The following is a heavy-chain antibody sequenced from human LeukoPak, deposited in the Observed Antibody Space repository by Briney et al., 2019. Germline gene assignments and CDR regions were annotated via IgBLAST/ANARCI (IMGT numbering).Heavy chain of an antibody. D-gene: IGHD5-18*01. J-gene: IGHJ6*04. CDR3: ARASDTAMLMDV. CDR2: INYSGNT. CDR1: GGSISSSSYY. Sequence: PSETLSLTCTVSGGSISSSSYYWAWIRQPPGQGLEWLASINYSGNTYYNPSLKSRVTISVDTSKSQFFLKLSSVTAADTAVYYCARASDTAMLMDVWGKGTTVTASS. V-gene: IGHV4-39*01.